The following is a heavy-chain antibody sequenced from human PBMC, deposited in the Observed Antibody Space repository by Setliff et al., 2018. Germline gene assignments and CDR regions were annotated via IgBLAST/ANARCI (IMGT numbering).Heavy chain of an antibody. D-gene: IGHD2-2*01. CDR3: SRLVRYRTTTSCQGASGAEF. CDR1: GYTFSNYG. V-gene: IGHV1-18*01. CDR2: ISGYSGNT. Sequence: ASVKVSCKASGYTFSNYGITWVRQAPGQGLEWMGWISGYSGNTKYAQKFQGRVTMTTDTSTSTAYLELRSLTSDDTAVYYCSRLVRYRTTTSCQGASGAEFWGQGTLVTVSS. J-gene: IGHJ4*02.